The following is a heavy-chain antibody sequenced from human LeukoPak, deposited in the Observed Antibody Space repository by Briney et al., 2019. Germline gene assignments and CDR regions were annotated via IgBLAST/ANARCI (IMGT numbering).Heavy chain of an antibody. CDR3: ARDLRYYYDSSGFDY. CDR1: GFTFSDYY. Sequence: PGGSLRLSCAASGFTFSDYYMSWVRQAPRKGLEWVSSISSSSSYIYYADSVKGRFTISRDNAKNSLYLQMNSLRAEDTAVYYCARDLRYYYDSSGFDYWGQGTLVTVSS. CDR2: ISSSSSYI. D-gene: IGHD3-22*01. V-gene: IGHV3-21*01. J-gene: IGHJ4*02.